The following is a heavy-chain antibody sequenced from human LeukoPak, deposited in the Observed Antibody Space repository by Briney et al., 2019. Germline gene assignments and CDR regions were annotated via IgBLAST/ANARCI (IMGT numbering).Heavy chain of an antibody. J-gene: IGHJ6*03. CDR2: ISYDGRR. D-gene: IGHD3-10*01. V-gene: IGHV3-74*01. CDR1: GFTFSSFW. Sequence: GGSLRLSCAASGFTFSSFWMHWVRQVPGKGLVWVSRISYDGRRGYADSVKGRFTISRDDAKNTPYLQMNSLRAEDTAVYYCARNGNDGSGSYYNYFYMDVWGKGTTVTISS. CDR3: ARNGNDGSGSYYNYFYMDV.